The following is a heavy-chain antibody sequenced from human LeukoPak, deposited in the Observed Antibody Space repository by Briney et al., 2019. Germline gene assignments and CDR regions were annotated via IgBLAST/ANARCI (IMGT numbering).Heavy chain of an antibody. CDR2: IRSKANNYAT. J-gene: IGHJ4*02. CDR1: GFTLRGSA. V-gene: IGHV3-73*01. CDR3: TRREEVLAGTFDF. D-gene: IGHD6-19*01. Sequence: GGSLKLSCAASGFTLRGSAMHWVRQASGKGLEWIGRIRSKANNYATAYAASVEGRFTISRDDSENTAYLQMDSLKTEDTAVYYCTRREEVLAGTFDFWGRGTLVTVSS.